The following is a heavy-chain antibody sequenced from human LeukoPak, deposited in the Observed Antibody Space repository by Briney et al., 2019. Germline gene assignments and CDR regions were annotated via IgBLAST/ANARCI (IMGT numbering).Heavy chain of an antibody. V-gene: IGHV1-69*13. J-gene: IGHJ5*02. CDR2: IIPIFGTA. CDR1: GGIFSSYA. D-gene: IGHD2-2*01. Sequence: SVKVSCKASGGIFSSYAISWVRQAPGQGLEWMGGIIPIFGTANYAQKFQGRVTITADESTSTAYMELSSLRSEDTAVYYCARVPDNWFDPWGQGTLVTVSS. CDR3: ARVPDNWFDP.